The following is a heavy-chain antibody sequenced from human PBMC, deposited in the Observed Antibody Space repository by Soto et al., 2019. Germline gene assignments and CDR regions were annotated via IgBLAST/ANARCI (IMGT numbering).Heavy chain of an antibody. CDR3: AKGAVEMATIFWTWGYFEY. Sequence: PGGSLRLSCADSVFTFSSYAMSWVRQSPGKGLEWVSAISGSGGGTYYADSVKGGFTISRDNSKNTLYLQMNSLRAEDTAVYYCAKGAVEMATIFWTWGYFEYWGQGTLVTVSS. CDR2: ISGSGGGT. D-gene: IGHD5-12*01. V-gene: IGHV3-23*01. CDR1: VFTFSSYA. J-gene: IGHJ4*02.